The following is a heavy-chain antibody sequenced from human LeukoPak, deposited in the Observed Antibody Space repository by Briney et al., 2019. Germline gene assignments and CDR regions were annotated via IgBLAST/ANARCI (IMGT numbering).Heavy chain of an antibody. CDR2: LSYGRST. CDR3: ASRIAVAGALVY. J-gene: IGHJ4*02. Sequence: SETLSLTCSVSGGSISSGRHYWGWVRQPPGTGLEWIGSLSYGRSTYYKPSLKSRVSMSVDTSKNQFSLKMISVTAADTGMYYCASRIAVAGALVYWGRGTLVTVSS. V-gene: IGHV4-39*07. D-gene: IGHD6-19*01. CDR1: GGSISSGRHY.